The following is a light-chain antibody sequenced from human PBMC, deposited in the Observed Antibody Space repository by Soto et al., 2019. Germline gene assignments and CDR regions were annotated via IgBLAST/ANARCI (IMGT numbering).Light chain of an antibody. CDR3: QQDGSPPWT. Sequence: TQSPATLAVSTEDRATLSCGAGQPLNNNVAWYQHKPGQAPRLLIYDAYNRATGIPPRFSGSGSGTDFTLTISRLEPEDFAVYYCQQDGSPPWTFGQGTKVDIK. V-gene: IGKV3D-20*01. CDR1: QPLNNN. J-gene: IGKJ1*01. CDR2: DAY.